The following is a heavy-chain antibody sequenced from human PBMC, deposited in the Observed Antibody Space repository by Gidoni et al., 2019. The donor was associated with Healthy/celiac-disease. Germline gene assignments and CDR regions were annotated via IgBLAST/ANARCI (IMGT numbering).Heavy chain of an antibody. Sequence: EVQLVESGGGLVKPGGSLRLSCAASGFTFSSYSMNWVRQAPGKGLEWVSSISSSSSYIYYADSVKGRFTISRDNAKNTLYLQMNSLRAEDTAVYYCARSEWELLLYFDYWGQGTLVTVSS. V-gene: IGHV3-21*01. CDR1: GFTFSSYS. CDR3: ARSEWELLLYFDY. CDR2: ISSSSSYI. D-gene: IGHD1-26*01. J-gene: IGHJ4*02.